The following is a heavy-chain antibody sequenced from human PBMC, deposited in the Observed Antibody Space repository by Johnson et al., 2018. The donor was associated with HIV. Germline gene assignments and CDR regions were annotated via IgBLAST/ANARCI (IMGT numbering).Heavy chain of an antibody. J-gene: IGHJ3*02. Sequence: VQLVESGGGVVQPGRSLRLSCAASGFTFSDYYMSWIRQAPGKGLEWVSAISGSAISTYYADSVKGRFTISRDNSKNTLYLQMNSLRVEDTAVYYCAKELAADGVDAFDIWGQWTMVTVS. CDR1: GFTFSDYY. V-gene: IGHV3-23*04. D-gene: IGHD6-13*01. CDR3: AKELAADGVDAFDI. CDR2: ISGSAIST.